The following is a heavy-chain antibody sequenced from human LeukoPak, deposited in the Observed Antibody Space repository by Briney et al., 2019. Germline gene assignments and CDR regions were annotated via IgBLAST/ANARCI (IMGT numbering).Heavy chain of an antibody. J-gene: IGHJ5*02. Sequence: PSETLSLTCTVSGGSISSSSYYWGWIRQPPGKGLEWIGSIYYSGSTYYNPSLKSRVTISVDTSKNQFSLKLSSVTAADTAVYYCARDHIAGGWYGYNWFDPWGQGTLVTVSS. CDR1: GGSISSSSYY. V-gene: IGHV4-39*07. D-gene: IGHD6-19*01. CDR2: IYYSGST. CDR3: ARDHIAGGWYGYNWFDP.